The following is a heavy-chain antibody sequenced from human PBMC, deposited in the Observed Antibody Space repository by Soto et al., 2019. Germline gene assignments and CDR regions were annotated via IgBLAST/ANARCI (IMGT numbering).Heavy chain of an antibody. CDR3: AKEGPYYDILTGVPAY. Sequence: GGSLRLSCAASGFTFSSYGMHWVRQAPGKGLEWVAVISYDGSNKYYADSVKGRFTISRDNSKNTLYLQMNSLRAEDTAVYYCAKEGPYYDILTGVPAYWGQGTLVTVSS. J-gene: IGHJ4*02. D-gene: IGHD3-9*01. V-gene: IGHV3-30*18. CDR1: GFTFSSYG. CDR2: ISYDGSNK.